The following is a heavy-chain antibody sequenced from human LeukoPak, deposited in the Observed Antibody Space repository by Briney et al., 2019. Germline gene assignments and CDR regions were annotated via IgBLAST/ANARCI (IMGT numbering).Heavy chain of an antibody. V-gene: IGHV3-43*02. D-gene: IGHD2-21*02. CDR1: GFSFSYYA. CDR2: ITANGDST. Sequence: GGSLRLSCAASGFSFSYYAMHRLRQAPGKGLEWVSLITANGDSTYYADSVKGRFTISRDNSKNSLSLQMNSLRTEDTALYYCAKDIEVGTGGFSFDYWGQGTLVAVSS. J-gene: IGHJ4*02. CDR3: AKDIEVGTGGFSFDY.